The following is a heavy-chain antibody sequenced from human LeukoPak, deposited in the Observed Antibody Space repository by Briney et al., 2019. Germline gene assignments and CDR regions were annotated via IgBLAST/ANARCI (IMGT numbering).Heavy chain of an antibody. CDR3: ARGDEYSSSPGFDY. CDR1: GYTFTGYY. Sequence: GASVKVSCKASGYTFTGYYMHWVRQAPGQGLEWMGWINPNSGGTNYAQKFQGRVTMTRDTSISTAYMELSRLRSDDTAVYYCARGDEYSSSPGFDYWGQGTLVTVSS. CDR2: INPNSGGT. J-gene: IGHJ4*02. V-gene: IGHV1-2*02. D-gene: IGHD6-6*01.